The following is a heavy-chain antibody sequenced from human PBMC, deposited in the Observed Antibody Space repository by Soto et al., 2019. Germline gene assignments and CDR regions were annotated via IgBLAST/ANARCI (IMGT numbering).Heavy chain of an antibody. J-gene: IGHJ6*02. CDR3: AGDRGYGTTHGHNIDV. CDR1: GFTVSSNY. CDR2: IYSGGST. D-gene: IGHD2-8*01. Sequence: PGGSLRLSCAASGFTVSSNYMSWVRQAPGKGLEWVSVIYSGGSTYYADSVKGRFTISRDNSKNTLYLQMNSLRAEDTAVYYCAGDRGYGTTHGHNIDVWGQGTTVTVSS. V-gene: IGHV3-66*01.